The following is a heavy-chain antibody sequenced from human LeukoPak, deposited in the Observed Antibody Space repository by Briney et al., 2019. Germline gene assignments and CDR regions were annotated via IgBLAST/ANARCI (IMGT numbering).Heavy chain of an antibody. D-gene: IGHD5-18*01. V-gene: IGHV3-9*01. Sequence: PGGSLRLSCEASGFIFDDYVMYWVRQVPGKGLEWVSGITWDGYKIDYVESVKGRFTISRDNARNSLFLQMNRVRVEDTVFYYCVKGYSSSWSGYFDSWGQGTLVTVAS. J-gene: IGHJ4*02. CDR1: GFIFDDYV. CDR3: VKGYSSSWSGYFDS. CDR2: ITWDGYKI.